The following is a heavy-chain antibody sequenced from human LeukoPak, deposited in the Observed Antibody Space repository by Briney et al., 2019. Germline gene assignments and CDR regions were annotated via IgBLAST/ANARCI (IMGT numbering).Heavy chain of an antibody. Sequence: GGSLRLSCTASGFTFGDYAMNWVRQAPGKGLEWVSSISSSSSYIYYADSVKGRFTIPRDNAKNSLYLQMNSLRAEDTAVYYCARTDYDILTGYYMGETNWFDPWGQGTLVTVSS. CDR3: ARTDYDILTGYYMGETNWFDP. CDR2: ISSSSSYI. D-gene: IGHD3-9*01. J-gene: IGHJ5*02. CDR1: GFTFGDYA. V-gene: IGHV3-21*01.